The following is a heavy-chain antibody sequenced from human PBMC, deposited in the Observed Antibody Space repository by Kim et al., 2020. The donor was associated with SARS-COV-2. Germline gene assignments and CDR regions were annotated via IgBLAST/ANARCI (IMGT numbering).Heavy chain of an antibody. D-gene: IGHD2-15*01. Sequence: SETLSLTCAVYGGSFSGYYWSWIRQPPGKGLEWIGEINHSGSTNYNPSLKSRVTIAVDTSKNQFSLKLSSVTAADTAVYYCARGYCSGGSCSHQAGPYYYYGMDVWGQGTTVTVSS. V-gene: IGHV4-34*01. CDR3: ARGYCSGGSCSHQAGPYYYYGMDV. CDR2: INHSGST. J-gene: IGHJ6*02. CDR1: GGSFSGYY.